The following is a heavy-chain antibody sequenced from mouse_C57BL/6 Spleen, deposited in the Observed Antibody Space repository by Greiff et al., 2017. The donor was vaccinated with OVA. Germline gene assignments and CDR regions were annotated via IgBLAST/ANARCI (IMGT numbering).Heavy chain of an antibody. V-gene: IGHV1-55*01. CDR2: IYPGSGST. D-gene: IGHD2-5*01. J-gene: IGHJ3*01. Sequence: QVQLQQPGAELVKPGASVKMSCKASGYTFTSYWITWVKQRPGQGLEWIGDIYPGSGSTNYNEKFKSKATLTVDTSSSTAYMQLSSLTSEDSAVYYCASGAYYSNPTWFAYWGQGTLVTVSA. CDR3: ASGAYYSNPTWFAY. CDR1: GYTFTSYW.